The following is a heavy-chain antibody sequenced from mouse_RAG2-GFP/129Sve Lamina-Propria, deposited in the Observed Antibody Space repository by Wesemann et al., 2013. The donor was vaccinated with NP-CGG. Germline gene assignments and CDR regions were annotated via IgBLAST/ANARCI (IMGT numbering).Heavy chain of an antibody. J-gene: IGHJ3*01. D-gene: IGHD2-5*01. CDR1: GYSITSGYY. CDR2: ISYDGSN. CDR3: ARDRADYSKPY. V-gene: IGHV3-6*01. Sequence: DVQLQESGPGLVKPSQSLSLTCSVTGYSITSGYYWNWIRQFPGNKLEWMGYISYDGSNNYNPSLKNRISITRDTSKNQFFLKLNSVTTEDTATYYCARDRADYSKPYWGQGDSGHCLC.